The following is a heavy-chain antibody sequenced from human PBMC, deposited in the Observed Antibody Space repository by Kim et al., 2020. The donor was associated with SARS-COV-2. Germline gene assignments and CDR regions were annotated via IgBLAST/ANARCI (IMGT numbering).Heavy chain of an antibody. Sequence: YTSGRPHYTPSLQSRVTMSVDMSKNQFSLKLSSVTAADTAVYYCASALGHWGQGTLVTVSS. CDR3: ASALGH. V-gene: IGHV4-4*07. J-gene: IGHJ4*02. D-gene: IGHD3-16*02. CDR2: YTSGRP.